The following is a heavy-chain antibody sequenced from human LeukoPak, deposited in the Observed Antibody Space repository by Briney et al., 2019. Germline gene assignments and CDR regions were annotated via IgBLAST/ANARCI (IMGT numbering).Heavy chain of an antibody. CDR1: GGSISSGGYY. CDR2: IYYSGST. V-gene: IGHV4-31*03. CDR3: ARDSCSGGSCLMDV. Sequence: SQTLSLTCTVSGGSISSGGYYWSWIRQHPGKGLEWIGYIYYSGSTYYNPSLKSRVTISVDTSKNQFSLKLSSVTAADTAVYYCARDSCSGGSCLMDVWGQGTTVTVSS. D-gene: IGHD2-15*01. J-gene: IGHJ6*02.